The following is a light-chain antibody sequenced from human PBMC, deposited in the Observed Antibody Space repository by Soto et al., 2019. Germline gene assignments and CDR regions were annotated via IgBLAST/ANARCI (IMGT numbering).Light chain of an antibody. CDR3: QQYNNWPPLT. J-gene: IGKJ4*01. CDR1: QSVSSN. V-gene: IGKV3-15*01. CDR2: GAS. Sequence: EIVMTQSPATLSVSPGERATLSCRASQSVSSNLAWYQQKPGQAPRLLIYGASTMATGIPAKFSGSGSGTEFTLTISILQSEDFAVYYCQQYNNWPPLTFGGGTKVEIK.